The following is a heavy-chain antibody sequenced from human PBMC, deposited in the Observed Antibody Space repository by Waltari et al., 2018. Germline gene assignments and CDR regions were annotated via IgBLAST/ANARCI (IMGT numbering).Heavy chain of an antibody. CDR2: ISDSGGST. D-gene: IGHD3-10*01. Sequence: EVQLLESGGGLVQPGGYLRLSCAVSGFTFSTYAMRWVRQAPGKGLEWVSGISDSGGSTYYTDSVKGRFTISRDNSKNTLYLQMSSLRAEDTAVYYCAKGAVLWFGDMNYYGMDVWGQGTTVTVSS. J-gene: IGHJ6*02. CDR3: AKGAVLWFGDMNYYGMDV. V-gene: IGHV3-23*01. CDR1: GFTFSTYA.